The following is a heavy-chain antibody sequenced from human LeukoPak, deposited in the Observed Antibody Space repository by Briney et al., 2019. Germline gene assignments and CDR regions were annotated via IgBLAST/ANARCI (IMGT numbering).Heavy chain of an antibody. CDR3: ARDGDVGGYDY. Sequence: PGGSLRLSCAASGFTFSSYSMNWVRQAPGKGLEWVSSISSSSSYIYYADSVKGRFTISRDNAKNSLYLQVNSLRAEDTAVYYCARDGDVGGYDYWGQGTLVTVSS. CDR1: GFTFSSYS. V-gene: IGHV3-21*01. D-gene: IGHD1-26*01. CDR2: ISSSSSYI. J-gene: IGHJ4*02.